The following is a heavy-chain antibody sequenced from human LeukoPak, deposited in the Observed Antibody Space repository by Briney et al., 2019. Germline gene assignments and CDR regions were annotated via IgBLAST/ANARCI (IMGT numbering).Heavy chain of an antibody. Sequence: PSETLSLTCSVSGGSIRKNYWSWIRQPPGKGLEWIGYIYYSGSTNYNPSLMSRVTISVDTSKNQFSLKLSSVTAADTAVYYCAREGPSSSGSYLNCFDPWGQGTLVTVSS. D-gene: IGHD1-26*01. V-gene: IGHV4-59*01. CDR2: IYYSGST. CDR3: AREGPSSSGSYLNCFDP. J-gene: IGHJ5*02. CDR1: GGSIRKNY.